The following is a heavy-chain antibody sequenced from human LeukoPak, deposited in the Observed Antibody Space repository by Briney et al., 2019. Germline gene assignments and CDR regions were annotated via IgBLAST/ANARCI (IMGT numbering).Heavy chain of an antibody. J-gene: IGHJ1*01. D-gene: IGHD1-26*01. CDR1: GGSLSSSSYF. V-gene: IGHV4-39*07. CDR3: ARVARYGGYTQYFQP. Sequence: SETLSLTCTVSGGSLSSSSYFWGWTRQPPGKGLEWIGNVYYSGNTYYNPSLKSRFTISVDTSKNQFSLRLSSVTAADTAVYYCARVARYGGYTQYFQPWGQGTLVTVSS. CDR2: VYYSGNT.